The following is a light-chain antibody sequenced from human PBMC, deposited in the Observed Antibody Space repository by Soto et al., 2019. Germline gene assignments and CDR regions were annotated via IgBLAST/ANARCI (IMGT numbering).Light chain of an antibody. Sequence: DLQMTQSPSTLSASVGDRVTITCRASQTISNWLAWYQQKPGKAPKLLIYDASSLKSGVPSWFSGSGSGTEFTLTLSSLQPDDFATYYCQHYKNFPHTFGQGTKLEIK. V-gene: IGKV1-5*01. CDR2: DAS. CDR1: QTISNW. J-gene: IGKJ2*01. CDR3: QHYKNFPHT.